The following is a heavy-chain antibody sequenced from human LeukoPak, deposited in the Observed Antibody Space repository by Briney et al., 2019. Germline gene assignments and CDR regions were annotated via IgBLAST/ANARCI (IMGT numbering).Heavy chain of an antibody. CDR2: IHPEGNEK. J-gene: IGHJ4*02. Sequence: PGGSLRLSRAVSGFTFSDFWMSWVRQVPGRGLEWAANIHPEGNEKYHVESVKGRFTISRDNAKNSLFLQMNGLRVEDTAVYYCARGDAFSGDHWGQGTLVTVSS. V-gene: IGHV3-7*04. CDR1: GFTFSDFW. CDR3: ARGDAFSGDH.